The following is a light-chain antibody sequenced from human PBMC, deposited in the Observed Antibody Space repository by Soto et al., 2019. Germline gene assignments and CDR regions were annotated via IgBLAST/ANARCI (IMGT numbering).Light chain of an antibody. Sequence: VSHSPSNNNFLLWYQQKPGRPPKLLIHWASTRQSGGPDRFSVSGSGTDVALTIHNQRPEDVAVFFIQKYRSTPWAFGQGTKVDIK. V-gene: IGKV4-1*01. J-gene: IGKJ1*01. CDR3: QKYRSTPWA. CDR2: WAS. CDR1: VSHSPSNNNF.